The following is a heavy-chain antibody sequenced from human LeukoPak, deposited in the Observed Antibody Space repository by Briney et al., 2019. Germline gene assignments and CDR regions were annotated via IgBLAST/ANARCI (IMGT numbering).Heavy chain of an antibody. Sequence: GGSLRLSCAASRFTFNTYWMSWVRQAPGKGLEWVANINQDRSEKYYVDSVKGRFTISRDNAKKSLYLQMNSLRVEDTAVYYCARGNGAHDAFDIWGQGTMVTVSS. D-gene: IGHD1-1*01. CDR3: ARGNGAHDAFDI. V-gene: IGHV3-7*01. CDR2: INQDRSEK. J-gene: IGHJ3*02. CDR1: RFTFNTYW.